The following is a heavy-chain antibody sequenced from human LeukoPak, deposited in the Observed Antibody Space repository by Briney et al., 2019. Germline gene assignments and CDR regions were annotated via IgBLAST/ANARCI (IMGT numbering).Heavy chain of an antibody. Sequence: ASVKVSCKASGYTFTSYGISWVRQAPGQGLEWMGRINPNSGGTKYAQKFQGRVTLTRDTSITTVYMELSRLISDDTAVYYCARAGEVAFDYWGQGTLVTVSS. CDR3: ARAGEVAFDY. CDR2: INPNSGGT. V-gene: IGHV1-2*02. CDR1: GYTFTSYG. D-gene: IGHD5-12*01. J-gene: IGHJ4*02.